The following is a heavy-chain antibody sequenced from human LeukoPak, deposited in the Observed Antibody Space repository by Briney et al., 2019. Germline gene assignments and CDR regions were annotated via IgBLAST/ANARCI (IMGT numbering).Heavy chain of an antibody. D-gene: IGHD6-19*01. CDR1: GGTFSSYA. J-gene: IGHJ4*02. CDR2: IIPIFGTA. CDR3: ANEAGNIDY. V-gene: IGHV1-69*13. Sequence: WASVTVSCKASGGTFSSYAISWVRQAPGQGLEWMGGIIPIFGTANYAQKFQGRVTITADESTSTAYMELSSLRSEDTAVYYCANEAGNIDYWGQGTLVTVSS.